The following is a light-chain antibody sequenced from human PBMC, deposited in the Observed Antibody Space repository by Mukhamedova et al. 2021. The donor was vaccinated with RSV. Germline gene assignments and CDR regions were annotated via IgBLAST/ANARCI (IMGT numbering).Light chain of an antibody. CDR3: QKYSSAPIT. J-gene: IGKJ5*01. V-gene: IGKV1-27*01. CDR2: AAS. Sequence: WYQRRVHGRAPNLLIYAASTLRSGVPSRFSGSGSGTDFTLTISSLQPEAVATYYCQKYSSAPITFGQGTRLEIK.